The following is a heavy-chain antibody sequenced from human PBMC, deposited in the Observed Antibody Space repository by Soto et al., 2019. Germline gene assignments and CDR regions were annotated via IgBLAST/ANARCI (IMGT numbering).Heavy chain of an antibody. V-gene: IGHV1-69*01. Sequence: QVQLVQSGAEVKKPGSSVKVSCKASGGTFSSYAISWVRQAPGQGLEWMGGIIPIFGTANYAQKFQGRVTITADESTSTAYMELGSLRSEDTAVYYCAGGWVDRVLLRGGMDVWGQGTTVTVSS. CDR3: AGGWVDRVLLRGGMDV. D-gene: IGHD3-10*01. CDR2: IIPIFGTA. CDR1: GGTFSSYA. J-gene: IGHJ6*02.